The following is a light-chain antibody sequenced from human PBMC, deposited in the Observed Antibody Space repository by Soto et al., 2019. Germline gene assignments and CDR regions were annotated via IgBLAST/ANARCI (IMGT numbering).Light chain of an antibody. Sequence: QSALTQPASVSGSPGQSITISCTGTSSDVGGYNYVSWYQQHPGKAPKLMIYDVSNRPSGVSNRFSGSKSGNTASLTISGLQAEDEADYYCSSYTSSSTVVVFGGGTKRPS. CDR1: SSDVGGYNY. V-gene: IGLV2-14*01. J-gene: IGLJ2*01. CDR2: DVS. CDR3: SSYTSSSTVVV.